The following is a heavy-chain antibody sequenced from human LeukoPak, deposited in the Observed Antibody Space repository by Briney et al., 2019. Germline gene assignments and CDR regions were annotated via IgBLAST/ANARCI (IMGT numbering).Heavy chain of an antibody. D-gene: IGHD6-13*01. J-gene: IGHJ4*02. CDR2: ISGSGGST. CDR1: GFTFSSYG. Sequence: GGSLRLSCAASGFTFSSYGMSWVRQAPGKGLEWVSAISGSGGSTYYADSVKGRFTISRDNSKNTLYLRMNSLRAEDTAVYYCAKDRGLKWYSSSWSFDYWGQGTLVTVSS. CDR3: AKDRGLKWYSSSWSFDY. V-gene: IGHV3-23*01.